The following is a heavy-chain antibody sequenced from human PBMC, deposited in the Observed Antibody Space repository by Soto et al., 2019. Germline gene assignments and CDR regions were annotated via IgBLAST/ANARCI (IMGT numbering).Heavy chain of an antibody. CDR1: GYTFTSYG. Sequence: ASVKVSCKASGYTFTSYGISWVRQALGQGLEWMGWISAYNGNTNYAQKLQGRVTMTTDTSTSTAYMELRSLRSDDTAVYYCARTTYYYDSSGYYYWGQGTLVTVSS. CDR2: ISAYNGNT. V-gene: IGHV1-18*04. D-gene: IGHD3-22*01. CDR3: ARTTYYYDSSGYYY. J-gene: IGHJ4*02.